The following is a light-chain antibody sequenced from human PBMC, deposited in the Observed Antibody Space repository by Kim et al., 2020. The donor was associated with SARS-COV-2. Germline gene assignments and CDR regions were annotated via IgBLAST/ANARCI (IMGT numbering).Light chain of an antibody. J-gene: IGLJ2*01. CDR1: TGAVTSGHF. CDR2: DTG. CDR3: LLSYSDSRV. Sequence: PGRTVTLTCAPSTGAVTSGHFPYWFQQKPGQAPRTLIYDTGNRHSWTPARFSGSLLGGKAALTLSAAQAEDEADYYCLLSYSDSRVFGGGTQLTVL. V-gene: IGLV7-46*01.